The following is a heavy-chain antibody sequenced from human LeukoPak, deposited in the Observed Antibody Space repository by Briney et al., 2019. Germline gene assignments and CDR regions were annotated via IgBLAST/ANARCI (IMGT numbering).Heavy chain of an antibody. CDR3: AREASGSYYLNAFDI. Sequence: ASVKVSYKASGGTFSSYAISWVRQAPGQGLEWMGGIIPIFGTANYAQKFQGRVTITADKSTSTAYMELSSLRSEDTAVYYCAREASGSYYLNAFDIWGQGTMVTVSS. J-gene: IGHJ3*02. CDR2: IIPIFGTA. D-gene: IGHD1-26*01. CDR1: GGTFSSYA. V-gene: IGHV1-69*06.